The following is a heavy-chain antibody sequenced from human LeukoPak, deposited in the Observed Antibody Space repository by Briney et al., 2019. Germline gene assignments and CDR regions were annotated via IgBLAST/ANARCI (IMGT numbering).Heavy chain of an antibody. V-gene: IGHV3-23*01. CDR1: GFSFGSYG. CDR2: ITPNPDRA. Sequence: GGSLRLSCAASGFSFGSYGMSWVRQAPGKRLERVSFITPNPDRASYADSVKGRFTISRDNPRNTLYMQMNSLRDEDTAVYYCAIMHGYYDGSGYWVQWGQGTLVTVSS. J-gene: IGHJ1*01. CDR3: AIMHGYYDGSGYWVQ. D-gene: IGHD3-22*01.